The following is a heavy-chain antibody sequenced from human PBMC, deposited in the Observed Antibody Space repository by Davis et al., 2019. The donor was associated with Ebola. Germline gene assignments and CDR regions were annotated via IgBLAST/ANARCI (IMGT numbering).Heavy chain of an antibody. CDR1: GFTFSSHA. CDR2: MSSGGNI. Sequence: GESLKISCAASGFTFSSHAMSWVRQTPGKGLEWVSIMSSGGNIYYADSLKGRFTISRDNSKNTLYLQMNYLRAEDTAIYYCTRALSGSSYDASDIWGQGTTATVSS. D-gene: IGHD1-26*01. V-gene: IGHV3-23*01. J-gene: IGHJ3*02. CDR3: TRALSGSSYDASDI.